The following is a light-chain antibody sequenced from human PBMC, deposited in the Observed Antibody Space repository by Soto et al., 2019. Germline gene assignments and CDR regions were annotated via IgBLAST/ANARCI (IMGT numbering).Light chain of an antibody. V-gene: IGLV2-8*01. CDR2: EVF. Sequence: QSVLTQPASVSGSPGQSITISCTGTSTDVGDFNYVSWYQQHPGKAPKLMIYEVFKRPSGVPDRFSGSKSGNTASLTVSGLQAEDEADYYCSSYAGTNNYVFGTGTKVTVL. J-gene: IGLJ1*01. CDR3: SSYAGTNNYV. CDR1: STDVGDFNY.